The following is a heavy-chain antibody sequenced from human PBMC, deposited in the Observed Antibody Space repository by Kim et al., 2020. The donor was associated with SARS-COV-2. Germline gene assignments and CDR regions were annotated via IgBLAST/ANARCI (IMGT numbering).Heavy chain of an antibody. D-gene: IGHD2-15*01. CDR2: INHSGST. CDR3: ARGVAHLADCSGGSCYGMDV. V-gene: IGHV4-34*01. CDR1: GGSFSGYY. Sequence: SETLSLTCAVYGGSFSGYYWSWIRQPPGKGLEWIGEINHSGSTNYNPSLKSRVTISVDTSKNQFSLKLSSVTAADTAVYYCARGVAHLADCSGGSCYGMDVWGQGTTVTVSS. J-gene: IGHJ6*02.